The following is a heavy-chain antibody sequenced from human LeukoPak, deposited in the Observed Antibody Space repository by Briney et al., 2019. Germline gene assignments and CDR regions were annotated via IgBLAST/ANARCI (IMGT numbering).Heavy chain of an antibody. Sequence: GGPLRLSCRTSGFAFNKYAMIWVRQPPGKGLEGVSGTSGFNTYYADSVNGRFTNSRDNSKNVLYLQMNRLRVEDTAVYYCVKDVCTSPRCLLYSDSWGQGALVTVSS. CDR1: GFAFNKYA. CDR3: VKDVCTSPRCLLYSDS. V-gene: IGHV3-23*01. D-gene: IGHD2-2*01. CDR2: TSGFNT. J-gene: IGHJ4*02.